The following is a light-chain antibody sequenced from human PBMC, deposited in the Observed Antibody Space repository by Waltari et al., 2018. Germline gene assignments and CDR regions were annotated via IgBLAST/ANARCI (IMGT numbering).Light chain of an antibody. Sequence: DIQLTQSPASLSASVGDRVSISCRASQGITSSLAWYQQQPGKAPKLLVFAASRLQSGVPSRFSGSGSGTQYTLTISNLQPEDFGTYYCQQYSSTLLITFGGGTKVEIK. CDR2: AAS. V-gene: IGKV1-NL1*01. CDR3: QQYSSTLLIT. J-gene: IGKJ4*01. CDR1: QGITSS.